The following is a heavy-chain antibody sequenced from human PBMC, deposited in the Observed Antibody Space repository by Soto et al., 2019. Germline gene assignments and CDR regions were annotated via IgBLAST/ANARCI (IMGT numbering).Heavy chain of an antibody. J-gene: IGHJ6*03. D-gene: IGHD5-12*01. CDR1: GISFSGHW. Sequence: EVQLVESGGGLVQPGGSLRLSCAASGISFSGHWMHWVRQAPGKGLVWVSRINGDGSYTNYADSVKGRFTISRDSAKNTLYLQMNSLRAEDTAMYYCASRRYSGYGYDMGVWGKGTTVTVP. V-gene: IGHV3-74*01. CDR3: ASRRYSGYGYDMGV. CDR2: INGDGSYT.